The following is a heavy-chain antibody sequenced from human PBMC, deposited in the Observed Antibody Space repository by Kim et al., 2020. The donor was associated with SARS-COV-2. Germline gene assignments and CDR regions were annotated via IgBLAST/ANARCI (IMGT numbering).Heavy chain of an antibody. Sequence: GGSLRLSCAASGFTLRNTWMTWVRQAPGEGLEWVGRLRSKADGGTTYFAESVRGSFTISRDDSENVLYLQMNSLKTDDTAVYYCTTDQGNSSMFYEFDYWGQGTPVTVSS. V-gene: IGHV3-15*01. CDR1: GFTLRNTW. D-gene: IGHD6-19*01. J-gene: IGHJ4*02. CDR2: LRSKADGGTT. CDR3: TTDQGNSSMFYEFDY.